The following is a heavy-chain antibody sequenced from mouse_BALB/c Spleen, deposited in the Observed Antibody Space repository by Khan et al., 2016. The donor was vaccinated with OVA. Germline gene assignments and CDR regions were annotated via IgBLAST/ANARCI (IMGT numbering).Heavy chain of an antibody. V-gene: IGHV1S81*02. CDR3: ARLSYSWFAD. CDR2: INPSNGRT. J-gene: IGHJ3*01. Sequence: QVQLQQPGAELVKPGTSVNLSCKTSGYTFTSYWMHWVKQRPGQGLEWIGEINPSNGRTYYNEKFKTKATLTVDKSSSTAYLQLSSLTSEDSAVYYCARLSYSWFADWGQGTLVSVSA. CDR1: GYTFTSYW.